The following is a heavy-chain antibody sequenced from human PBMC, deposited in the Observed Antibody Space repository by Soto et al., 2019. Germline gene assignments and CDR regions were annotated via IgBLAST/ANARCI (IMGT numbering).Heavy chain of an antibody. V-gene: IGHV4-34*01. J-gene: IGHJ4*02. Sequence: PSETLSLTCAVYGGSFSGYYWNWIRQPPGKGLEWIGEINHSGSTNYNPSLKSRVTISVDTSKNQFSLKLSSVTAADTAVYYCARGYRRIYDFWSRGTLDTGSS. CDR3: ARGYRRIYDF. CDR2: INHSGST. CDR1: GGSFSGYY. D-gene: IGHD2-15*01.